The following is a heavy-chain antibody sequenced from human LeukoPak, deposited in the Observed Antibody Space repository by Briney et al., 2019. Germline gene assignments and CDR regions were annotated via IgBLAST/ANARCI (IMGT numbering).Heavy chain of an antibody. CDR3: ARLNFNYYGSDFDY. CDR1: GGSISSSSYY. Sequence: PSETLSLTCTVSGGSISSSSYYWSWIRQPPGKGLEWIGYIYYSGSTNYSPSLKSRVTISVDMSKNQFSLNLSSVTAADTAVYYCARLNFNYYGSDFDYWGQGTLVTVSS. V-gene: IGHV4-61*01. CDR2: IYYSGST. J-gene: IGHJ4*02. D-gene: IGHD3-10*01.